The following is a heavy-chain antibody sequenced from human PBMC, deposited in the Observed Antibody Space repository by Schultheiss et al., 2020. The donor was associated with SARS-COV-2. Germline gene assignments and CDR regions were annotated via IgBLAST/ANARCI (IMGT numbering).Heavy chain of an antibody. J-gene: IGHJ6*02. CDR1: GYTFTSYG. CDR3: AKDLGGEYYYGMDV. D-gene: IGHD3-16*01. CDR2: ISAYNGNT. V-gene: IGHV1-18*01. Sequence: ASVKVSCKASGYTFTSYGISWVRQAPGQGLEWMGWISAYNGNTNYAQKLQGRVTMTTDTSTSTAYMELRSLRSDDTAVYYCAKDLGGEYYYGMDVWGQGTTVTVSS.